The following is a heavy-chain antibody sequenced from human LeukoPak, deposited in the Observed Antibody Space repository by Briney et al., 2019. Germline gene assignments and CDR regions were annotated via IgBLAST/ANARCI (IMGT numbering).Heavy chain of an antibody. CDR3: ARAQFLEANWGSLGAFDI. V-gene: IGHV3-30-3*01. D-gene: IGHD7-27*01. J-gene: IGHJ3*02. CDR1: GFTFSSYA. Sequence: GGSLRLSCAASGFTFSSYAMHWVRQAPGKGLEWVAVISYDGSNKYYADSVKGRFTISRDNSKNTLYLQMNSLRAEDTAVYYCARAQFLEANWGSLGAFDIWGQGTMVTVSS. CDR2: ISYDGSNK.